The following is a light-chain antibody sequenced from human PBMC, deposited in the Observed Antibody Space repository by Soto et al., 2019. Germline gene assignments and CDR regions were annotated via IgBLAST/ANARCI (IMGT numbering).Light chain of an antibody. V-gene: IGKV3D-20*01. CDR2: GAS. J-gene: IGKJ1*01. CDR1: ESVSSSC. CDR3: QQYGSSPWT. Sequence: EIVLTQSPATLSLSPGERATLSCGASESVSSSCLAWFQQKPGLAPRLLIYGASSRATGIPDRFSGSGSGTDFTLTISRLEPEDFALYYCQQYGSSPWTFGQGTKVEIK.